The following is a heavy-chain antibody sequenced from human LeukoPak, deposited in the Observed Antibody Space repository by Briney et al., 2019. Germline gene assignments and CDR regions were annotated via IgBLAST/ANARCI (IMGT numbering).Heavy chain of an antibody. J-gene: IGHJ4*02. V-gene: IGHV4-59*08. Sequence: SETLSLTCTVSGGSISSYYWSWIRQPPGKGLEWIGYIYYSGSTNYNPSLKSRVTISVDTSKNQFSLKLSSVTAADTAVYYCARQGRYGLSEDDYWGQGTLVTVSS. CDR2: IYYSGST. CDR1: GGSISSYY. D-gene: IGHD3/OR15-3a*01. CDR3: ARQGRYGLSEDDY.